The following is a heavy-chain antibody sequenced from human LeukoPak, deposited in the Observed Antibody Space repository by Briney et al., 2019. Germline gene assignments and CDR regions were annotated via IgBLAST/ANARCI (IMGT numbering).Heavy chain of an antibody. J-gene: IGHJ4*02. Sequence: SVKVSCKASGGTFSSYAISWVRQAPGQGLEWMGGIIPIFGTANYAQKFQGRVTITADKSTSTAYMELSSLRSEDTAVYCCAREAGPGIAARSYFDYWGQGTLVTVSS. CDR2: IIPIFGTA. CDR3: AREAGPGIAARSYFDY. CDR1: GGTFSSYA. D-gene: IGHD6-6*01. V-gene: IGHV1-69*06.